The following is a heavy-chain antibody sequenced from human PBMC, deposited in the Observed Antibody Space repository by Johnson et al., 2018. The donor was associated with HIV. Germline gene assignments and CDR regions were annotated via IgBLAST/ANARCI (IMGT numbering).Heavy chain of an antibody. J-gene: IGHJ3*02. Sequence: VQLEESGGGVVQPGRSLRLSCAASGFTFSSYAMHWVRQAPGKGLEYVSAITSNGGSTYYANSVKGRFIISRDNSKNTLYLQMNSLRAEDTAVYYCAREAYAAGAFDIWGQGTMVTVSS. D-gene: IGHD3-16*01. V-gene: IGHV3-64*01. CDR1: GFTFSSYA. CDR2: ITSNGGST. CDR3: AREAYAAGAFDI.